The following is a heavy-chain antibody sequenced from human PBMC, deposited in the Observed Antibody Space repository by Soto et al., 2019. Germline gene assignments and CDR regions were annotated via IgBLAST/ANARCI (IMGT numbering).Heavy chain of an antibody. CDR1: GGSISSSSYY. J-gene: IGHJ5*02. V-gene: IGHV4-39*01. Sequence: QLQLQESGPGLVKPSETLSLTCTVSGGSISSSSYYWGWIRQPPGKGLEWIGSIYYSGSTYYNPSLKTRVTISVDTAKNQFSLKLSSVTAADTAVYYCERHQSPSSSYVDPWGQGTLVTVSS. D-gene: IGHD6-13*01. CDR2: IYYSGST. CDR3: ERHQSPSSSYVDP.